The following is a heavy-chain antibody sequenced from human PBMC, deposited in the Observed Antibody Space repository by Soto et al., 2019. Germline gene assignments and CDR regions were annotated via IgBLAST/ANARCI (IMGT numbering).Heavy chain of an antibody. CDR2: IYDSGAT. D-gene: IGHD1-26*01. V-gene: IGHV3-53*01. CDR3: ARLEGAGHFDY. Sequence: GSLRLSCGASRFNVDAHDISWVRHVPGKGLEWISLIYDSGATFYSDSVKGRFILSRDNSKNTIYLQMNSLRAEDTATYFCARLEGAGHFDYWGQGTLVTVSS. CDR1: RFNVDAHD. J-gene: IGHJ4*02.